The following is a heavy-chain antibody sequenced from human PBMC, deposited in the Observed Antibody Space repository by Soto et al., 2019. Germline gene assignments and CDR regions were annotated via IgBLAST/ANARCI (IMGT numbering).Heavy chain of an antibody. CDR3: TKAAPPFWSGRYFDS. CDR2: MSWNSGTI. V-gene: IGHV3-9*01. CDR1: GFTFEDYA. J-gene: IGHJ4*02. D-gene: IGHD3-3*01. Sequence: EVQLEESGGDLVLPGRSLRLSCVASGFTFEDYALHWVRQVPGKGLDWVAGMSWNSGTIGDADSVKGRFNVSRDNARTTPQLQMNRLRPEDKALYHCTKAAPPFWSGRYFDSWGQGTAVSAAS.